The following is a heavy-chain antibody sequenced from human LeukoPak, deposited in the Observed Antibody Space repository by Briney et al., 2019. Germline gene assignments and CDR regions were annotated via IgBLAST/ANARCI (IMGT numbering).Heavy chain of an antibody. D-gene: IGHD1-1*01. Sequence: GGSLRLSCAASGFIFSSYAMSWVRQAPGKGLEWVSTISGSGGSTYYADSVKGRFTISRDNSKNTLYLQMNSLRAEDTAVYYCAKGPSGTVDYWGQGTLVTVSS. CDR1: GFIFSSYA. CDR2: ISGSGGST. V-gene: IGHV3-23*01. J-gene: IGHJ4*02. CDR3: AKGPSGTVDY.